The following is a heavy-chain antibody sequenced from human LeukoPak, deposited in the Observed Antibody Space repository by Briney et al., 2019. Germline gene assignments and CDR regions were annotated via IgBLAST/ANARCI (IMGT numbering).Heavy chain of an antibody. CDR2: IYPGDSDT. D-gene: IGHD2-15*01. J-gene: IGHJ4*02. CDR1: GYSFTSYW. Sequence: GESLKISCEGSGYSFTSYWIGWVRQMPGKGLEWMGIIYPGDSDTRYSPSFQGQVTMSADKSISTAYLQWSSLKASDTAMYYRARGEMRYCSGGYCYDYCGQGTLVTVSS. V-gene: IGHV5-51*01. CDR3: ARGEMRYCSGGYCYDY.